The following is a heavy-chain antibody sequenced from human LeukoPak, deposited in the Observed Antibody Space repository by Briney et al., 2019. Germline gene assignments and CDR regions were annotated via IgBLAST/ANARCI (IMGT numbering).Heavy chain of an antibody. D-gene: IGHD3-10*01. CDR1: GGTFSNYA. Sequence: ASVKVSCKASGGTFSNYAISWVRQAPGQGLEWMGGIIPIFGTANYAQKFQGRVTITADKSTSTAYMELSSLRSGDTAVYYCARAGRQLYNWFDPWGQGILVNVSS. CDR3: ARAGRQLYNWFDP. CDR2: IIPIFGTA. J-gene: IGHJ5*02. V-gene: IGHV1-69*06.